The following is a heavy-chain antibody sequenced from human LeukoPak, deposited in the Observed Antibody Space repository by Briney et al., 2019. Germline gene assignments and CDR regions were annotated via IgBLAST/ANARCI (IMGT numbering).Heavy chain of an antibody. CDR1: GFTFSSYG. D-gene: IGHD4-23*01. J-gene: IGHJ3*02. V-gene: IGHV3-23*01. Sequence: PGGSLRLSCAASGFTFSSYGMSWVRQAPGTGLEWVSDISGSGGSTYYADSVKGRFTISRDNSKNTLYLQMNSLRAEDTAVYYCAKDSTVVTLRDAFDIWGQGTMVTVSS. CDR3: AKDSTVVTLRDAFDI. CDR2: ISGSGGST.